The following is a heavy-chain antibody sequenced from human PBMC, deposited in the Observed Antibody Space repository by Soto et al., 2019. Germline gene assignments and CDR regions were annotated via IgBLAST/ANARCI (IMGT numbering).Heavy chain of an antibody. CDR3: AKDWAGGVSDAFDI. J-gene: IGHJ3*02. CDR1: GFTLSSYG. CDR2: ISYDGSNT. V-gene: IGHV3-30*18. D-gene: IGHD2-8*01. Sequence: QVQLVESGGGVVQPGKSLRLSCTASGFTLSSYGMHWVRQAPGKGLEWLAVISYDGSNTYYADSVKGRFTISRDNSKNKVDLQINSLRHDDTAGYYCAKDWAGGVSDAFDIWGQGTMVTVSS.